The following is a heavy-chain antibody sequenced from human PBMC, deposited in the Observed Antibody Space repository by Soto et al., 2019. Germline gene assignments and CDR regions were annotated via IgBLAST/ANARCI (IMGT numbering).Heavy chain of an antibody. CDR3: ARDNRITIFGVEHYYYYGMDV. D-gene: IGHD3-3*01. V-gene: IGHV1-69*06. CDR1: GGTVSSYA. CDR2: IIPIFGTA. J-gene: IGHJ6*02. Sequence: ASVKVSCKACGGTVSSYAISRVRQAPGQGLEWMGGIIPIFGTANYAQKFQGRVTITADKSTSTAYMELSSLRSEDTAVYYCARDNRITIFGVEHYYYYGMDVWGQGTTVTVSS.